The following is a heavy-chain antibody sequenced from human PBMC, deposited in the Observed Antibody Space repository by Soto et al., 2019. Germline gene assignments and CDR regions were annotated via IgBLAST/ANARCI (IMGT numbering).Heavy chain of an antibody. J-gene: IGHJ6*02. CDR1: GYSFHTYA. Sequence: QVQLVQSGAEVKKPGASVNVSCKASGYSFHTYAISWVRQAPGQGLEWVGWISGYNGNTNYAQKIQGRVTLTRDTSTKTAFMELRSLTGDDTAVYYCARDYGMAVWGQGTTVTVSS. CDR3: ARDYGMAV. CDR2: ISGYNGNT. V-gene: IGHV1-18*01.